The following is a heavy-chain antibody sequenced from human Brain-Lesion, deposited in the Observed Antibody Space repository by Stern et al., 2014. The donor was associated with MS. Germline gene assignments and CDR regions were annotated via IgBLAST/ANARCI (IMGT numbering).Heavy chain of an antibody. CDR3: ARDQRGITIFGVVTDYYYLGMDV. J-gene: IGHJ6*02. Sequence: VQLVESGAEVKKPGASVKVSCKTSGYIFTGYYIHWVRQAPGQGREWMAWINANTGGTKYAQKFQGRVTMSRDTSISTAYVELSSLTSDDTAVYYCARDQRGITIFGVVTDYYYLGMDVWGQGTTVTVSS. D-gene: IGHD3-3*01. CDR2: INANTGGT. V-gene: IGHV1-2*02. CDR1: GYIFTGYY.